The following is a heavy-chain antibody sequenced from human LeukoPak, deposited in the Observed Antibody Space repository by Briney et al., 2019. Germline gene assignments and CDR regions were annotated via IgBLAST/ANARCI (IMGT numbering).Heavy chain of an antibody. V-gene: IGHV3-73*01. D-gene: IGHD3-3*01. CDR2: IRSKANSYAT. CDR3: TRLLRFLEWPHFDY. Sequence: PGGSLRLSCAASGFTFSGSAMHWVRQASGKGLEWVGRIRSKANSYATAYAASVKGRFTISRDDSENTAYLQMNSLKTEDTAVYYCTRLLRFLEWPHFDYWGQGTLVTVSS. CDR1: GFTFSGSA. J-gene: IGHJ4*02.